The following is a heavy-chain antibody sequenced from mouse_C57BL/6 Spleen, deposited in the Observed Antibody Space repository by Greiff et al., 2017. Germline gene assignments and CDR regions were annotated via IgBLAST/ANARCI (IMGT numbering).Heavy chain of an antibody. V-gene: IGHV1-55*01. CDR1: GYTFTSYW. J-gene: IGHJ3*01. D-gene: IGHD2-3*01. CDR3: ARSGDGYYAGWFAY. Sequence: QVQLQQPGAELVKPGASVKMSCKASGYTFTSYWITWVKQRPGQGLEWIGDIYPGSGSTNYNEKFKSKATLTVDTSSSTAYMQLSSLTSEDSAVYCCARSGDGYYAGWFAYWGQGTLVTVSA. CDR2: IYPGSGST.